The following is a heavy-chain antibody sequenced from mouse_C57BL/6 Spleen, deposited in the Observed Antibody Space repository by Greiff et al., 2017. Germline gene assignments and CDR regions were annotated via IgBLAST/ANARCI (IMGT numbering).Heavy chain of an antibody. V-gene: IGHV1-54*01. CDR1: GYAFTNYL. D-gene: IGHD3-2*02. CDR3: ARRGQLRRGAMDY. Sequence: QVHVKQSGAELVRPGTSVKVSCKASGYAFTNYLIEWVKQRPGQGLEWIGVINPGSGGTNYNEKFKGKATLTADKSSSTAYMQLSSLTSEDSAVYFRARRGQLRRGAMDYWGQGTSVTVSS. CDR2: INPGSGGT. J-gene: IGHJ4*01.